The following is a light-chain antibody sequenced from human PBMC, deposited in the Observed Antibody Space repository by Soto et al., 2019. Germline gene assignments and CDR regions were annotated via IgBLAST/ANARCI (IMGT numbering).Light chain of an antibody. CDR2: DAS. V-gene: IGKV1-5*01. CDR1: QSISSW. CDR3: QQYNTYPLT. Sequence: DIHMTHSPSILSASVGDRVTITCRASQSISSWLAWYQQKPGKAPNLLIYDASSLESGVPSRFRGSGPGKEFTLTISSLQPDDFATYYCQQYNTYPLTFGEGTKVDIK. J-gene: IGKJ4*01.